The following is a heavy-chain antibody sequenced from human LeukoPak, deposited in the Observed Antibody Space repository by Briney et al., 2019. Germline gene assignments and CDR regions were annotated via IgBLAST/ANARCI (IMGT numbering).Heavy chain of an antibody. Sequence: GESLKISCKGSGYSFTTYWIGWVRQMPGRALEWMGIIYPGVSDTRYSPSFQGQVTISADKSITTAYLQWSSLKASDTAMYYCARGWNYEDYWGQGTLLTVSS. J-gene: IGHJ4*02. V-gene: IGHV5-51*01. CDR1: GYSFTTYW. CDR3: ARGWNYEDY. D-gene: IGHD1-7*01. CDR2: IYPGVSDT.